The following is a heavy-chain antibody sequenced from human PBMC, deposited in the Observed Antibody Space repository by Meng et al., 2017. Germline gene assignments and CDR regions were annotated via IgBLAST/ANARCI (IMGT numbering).Heavy chain of an antibody. Sequence: SVKVSCKASGGTFSSYAISWVRQAPGQGLEWMGGIIPIFGTANYAQKFQGRVTITADESTSTAYMELSSLRSEDTAVYYCARAVQKKYSSGWYSPRTYYFAYWGQGTLVTVSS. V-gene: IGHV1-69*13. D-gene: IGHD6-19*01. CDR3: ARAVQKKYSSGWYSPRTYYFAY. CDR1: GGTFSSYA. CDR2: IIPIFGTA. J-gene: IGHJ4*02.